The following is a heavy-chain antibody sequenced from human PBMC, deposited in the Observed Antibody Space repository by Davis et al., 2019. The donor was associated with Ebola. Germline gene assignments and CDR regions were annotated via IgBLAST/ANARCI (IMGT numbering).Heavy chain of an antibody. CDR3: ARGGRDDFWSGYFFDY. Sequence: MPSETLSLTCAVYGGSFSGYYWSWIRQPPGKGLEWIGEINHSGSTNYNPSPKSRVTISVDTSKNQFSLKLSSVTAADTAVYYCARGGRDDFWSGYFFDYWGQGTLVTVSS. CDR2: INHSGST. D-gene: IGHD3-3*01. CDR1: GGSFSGYY. V-gene: IGHV4-34*01. J-gene: IGHJ4*02.